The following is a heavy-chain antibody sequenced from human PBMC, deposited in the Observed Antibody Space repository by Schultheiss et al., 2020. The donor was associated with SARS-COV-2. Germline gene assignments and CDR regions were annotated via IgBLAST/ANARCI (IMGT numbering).Heavy chain of an antibody. D-gene: IGHD6-6*01. CDR1: GYSISSGYY. Sequence: SETLSLTCAVSGYSISSGYYWGWIRQPPGKGLEWIGYIYYSGSTNYNPSLKSRVTMSIDTSKNQFSLKLSSVTAADTAVYYCARTRLAARPNWFDPWGQGTLVTVSS. CDR3: ARTRLAARPNWFDP. CDR2: IYYSGST. V-gene: IGHV4-38-2*01. J-gene: IGHJ5*02.